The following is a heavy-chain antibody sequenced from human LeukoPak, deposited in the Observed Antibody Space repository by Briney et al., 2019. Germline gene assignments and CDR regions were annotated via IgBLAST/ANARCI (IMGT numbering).Heavy chain of an antibody. CDR1: GGTFSSYA. Sequence: ASVKVSCKASGGTFSSYAISWVRQAPGQGLEWMGGIIPIFGTANYAQKFQGRVTITTDESTSTAYMELSSLRSEDTAVYYCAREVRVAAAEFVPLDHYYYMDVWGKGTTVTVSS. D-gene: IGHD6-13*01. J-gene: IGHJ6*03. CDR2: IIPIFGTA. V-gene: IGHV1-69*05. CDR3: AREVRVAAAEFVPLDHYYYMDV.